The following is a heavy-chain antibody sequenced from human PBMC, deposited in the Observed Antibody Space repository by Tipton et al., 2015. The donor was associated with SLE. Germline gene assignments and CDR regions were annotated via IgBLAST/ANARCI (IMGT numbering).Heavy chain of an antibody. CDR3: ARDRRDLWRFGAHFDP. D-gene: IGHD3-10*01. J-gene: IGHJ5*02. CDR2: IYHSGST. V-gene: IGHV4-30-2*01. Sequence: TLSLTCAVSGGSISSGGYSWSWIRQPPGKGLEWIGYIYHSGSTYYNPSLKSRVTISVDTSKNQFSLKLSSVTAADTAVYYCARDRRDLWRFGAHFDPWGQGTLFTFSS. CDR1: GGSISSGGYS.